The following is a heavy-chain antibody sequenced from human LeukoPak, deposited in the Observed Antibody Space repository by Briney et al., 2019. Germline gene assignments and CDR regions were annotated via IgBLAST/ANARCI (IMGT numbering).Heavy chain of an antibody. D-gene: IGHD5-18*01. Sequence: SETLSLTCTVSGGSISSSGYYWVWIRQPPGQGLEWIGSIYGSGSTYYSPSLKSRVTISVDTSRNQISLKLSSVTAADTAVYYCAAAMVLNWFDPWGQGTPVTVSS. V-gene: IGHV4-39*01. J-gene: IGHJ5*02. CDR2: IYGSGST. CDR3: AAAMVLNWFDP. CDR1: GGSISSSGYY.